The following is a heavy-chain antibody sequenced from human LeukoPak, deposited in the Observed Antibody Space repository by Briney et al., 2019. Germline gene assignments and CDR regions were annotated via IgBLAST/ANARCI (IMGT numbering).Heavy chain of an antibody. CDR2: LTSGGSS. CDR1: EFTFSNYA. J-gene: IGHJ4*02. D-gene: IGHD3-10*01. Sequence: GGSLRLSCAASEFTFSNYAMSWVRQAPGKGLEWVSSLTSGGSSYYADSVKGRFTISRDNSRNTLYLQMNSLRAEDTAVYYCAKGLGSGSYYNVFGYWGQGTLVTVSS. V-gene: IGHV3-23*01. CDR3: AKGLGSGSYYNVFGY.